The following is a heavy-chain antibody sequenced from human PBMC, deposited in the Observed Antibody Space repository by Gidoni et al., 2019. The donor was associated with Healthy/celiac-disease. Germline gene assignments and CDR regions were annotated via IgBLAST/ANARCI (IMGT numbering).Heavy chain of an antibody. CDR3: AKARGGSSDY. Sequence: EVQLVESGGGLFQPGRSLRLSCAASGFTFDDYALHWVWQAPGKGLEWVSGISWNGGSIGYADSVKDRFTISRDNAKNSLYLQMNSRRAEDTALYYCAKARGGSSDYWGQGTLVTVSS. V-gene: IGHV3-9*01. D-gene: IGHD1-26*01. CDR1: GFTFDDYA. J-gene: IGHJ4*02. CDR2: ISWNGGSI.